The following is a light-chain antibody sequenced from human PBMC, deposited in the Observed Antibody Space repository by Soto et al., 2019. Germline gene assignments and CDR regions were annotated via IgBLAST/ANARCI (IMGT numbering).Light chain of an antibody. J-gene: IGLJ1*01. CDR1: SSDVGSYNL. Sequence: QSVLTQPASVSGSPGQSITISCTGSSSDVGSYNLVSWYQQHPGEAPKLMIYEVSKGPSGVSNRFSGSKSANTASLTISGLQAEDEADYYCYSYAGSSTAGVFGTGTKVTVL. V-gene: IGLV2-23*02. CDR2: EVS. CDR3: YSYAGSSTAGV.